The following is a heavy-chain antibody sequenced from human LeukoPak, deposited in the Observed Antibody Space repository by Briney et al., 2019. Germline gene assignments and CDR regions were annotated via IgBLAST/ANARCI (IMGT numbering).Heavy chain of an antibody. CDR2: IIPILGIA. D-gene: IGHD4-17*01. CDR3: AARYDYGDYVVRP. CDR1: GGTFSSYT. Sequence: GASVEVSCKASGGTFSSYTISWVQQAPGQGLEWMGRIIPILGIANYAQKFQGRVTITADKSTSTAYMELSSLRSEDTAVYYCAARYDYGDYVVRPWGQGTLVTVSS. J-gene: IGHJ4*02. V-gene: IGHV1-69*02.